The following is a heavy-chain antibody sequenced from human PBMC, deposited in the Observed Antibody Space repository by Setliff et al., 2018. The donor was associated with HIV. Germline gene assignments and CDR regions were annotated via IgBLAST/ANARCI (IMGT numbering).Heavy chain of an antibody. Sequence: GASVKVSCKASGYSFTSYGITWVRQAPGQGLEWMGWISAYNGNTNYAQNLQDRVTMTTDTSTSTAYMELRSLRSDDTAMYFCARAAKSGWYDFWSGYLGYHYYMDVWGKGTTVTVSS. CDR2: ISAYNGNT. V-gene: IGHV1-18*01. D-gene: IGHD3-3*01. J-gene: IGHJ6*03. CDR1: GYSFTSYG. CDR3: ARAAKSGWYDFWSGYLGYHYYMDV.